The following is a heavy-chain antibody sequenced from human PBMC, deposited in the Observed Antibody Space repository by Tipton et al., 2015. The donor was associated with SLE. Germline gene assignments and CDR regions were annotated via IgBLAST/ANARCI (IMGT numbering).Heavy chain of an antibody. CDR3: ARLGKGVMIAYYFYYMDV. J-gene: IGHJ6*03. CDR1: GGSFSGFY. D-gene: IGHD2-21*01. Sequence: TLSLTCAVYGGSFSGFYWSWIRQPPGKGLEWIGEINHSGRINYNPSLKSRVTISQDTSKNQFSLKLTSVTAADTAVYYCARLGKGVMIAYYFYYMDVWGKGTTVSVSS. V-gene: IGHV4-34*01. CDR2: INHSGRI.